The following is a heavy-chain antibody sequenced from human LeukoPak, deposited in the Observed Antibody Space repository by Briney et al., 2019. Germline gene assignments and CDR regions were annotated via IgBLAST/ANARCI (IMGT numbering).Heavy chain of an antibody. CDR3: ARSPPSYYYDSSGYYYFDY. CDR2: IKQDGREN. J-gene: IGHJ4*02. V-gene: IGHV3-7*03. D-gene: IGHD3-22*01. CDR1: GFTFSGYW. Sequence: GGSLRLSCAASGFTFSGYWMSWLRRAPGKGLEWVANIKQDGRENYYVDSVKGRFTISRDNAKNSLYLQMNSLRVEDTAVYFCARSPPSYYYDSSGYYYFDYWGQGTLVTVSS.